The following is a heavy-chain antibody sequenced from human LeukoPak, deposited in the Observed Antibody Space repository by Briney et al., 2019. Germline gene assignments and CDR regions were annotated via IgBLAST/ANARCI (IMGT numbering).Heavy chain of an antibody. V-gene: IGHV4-38-2*02. CDR3: ARDVRYFDWAYYYYYTDV. D-gene: IGHD3-9*01. CDR2: VYYTGST. CDR1: GYSISSGYY. Sequence: SETLSLTCTVSGYSISSGYYWGWIRQPPGKGLEWIGSVYYTGSTSYSPSLKGRITISLDTSKNQFSLKLSSVTAADTAVYYCARDVRYFDWAYYYYYTDVWGKGTTVTISS. J-gene: IGHJ6*03.